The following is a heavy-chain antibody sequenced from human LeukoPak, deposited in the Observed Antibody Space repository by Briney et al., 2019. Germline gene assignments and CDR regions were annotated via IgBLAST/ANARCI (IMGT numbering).Heavy chain of an antibody. CDR2: IYTSGST. V-gene: IGHV4-4*07. D-gene: IGHD2-2*01. CDR1: GGSISSYY. Sequence: SETLSLTCTVSGGSISSYYWSWIRQPAGKGLEWIGRIYTSGSTNYNPSLKSRVTMSVDTSKNQFSLKLSSVTAADTAVYYCARSHAHARPSSTSHDYYYYYMDVWGKGTTVTISS. J-gene: IGHJ6*03. CDR3: ARSHAHARPSSTSHDYYYYYMDV.